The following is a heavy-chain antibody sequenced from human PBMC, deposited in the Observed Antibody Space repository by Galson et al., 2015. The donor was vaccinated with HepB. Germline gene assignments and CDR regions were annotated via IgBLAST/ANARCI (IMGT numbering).Heavy chain of an antibody. CDR3: ARYSPPRCPNTTCYLHAFDM. Sequence: SVKVSCKASGGTFSSYTISWLRQAPGQGLEWMGRIIPIVDIANYPQKFQDRVTITADKSTSTAYMELSSLRSDDTAVYYCARYSPPRCPNTTCYLHAFDMWGQGTMLTVSS. J-gene: IGHJ3*02. CDR2: IIPIVDIA. D-gene: IGHD2-2*01. V-gene: IGHV1-69*02. CDR1: GGTFSSYT.